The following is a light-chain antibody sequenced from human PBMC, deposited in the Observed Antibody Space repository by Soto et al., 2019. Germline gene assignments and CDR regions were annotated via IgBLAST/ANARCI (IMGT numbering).Light chain of an antibody. J-gene: IGKJ4*01. Sequence: DIQMTQSPSSLSATVGDRVTITCRASQDISNYLAWHQQKPGKVPKLLIYAASTLQPGVPSRFSGSGSGTDFTLTISSLQPEDVATYYCLLFNTYPQAFGGGTKVEIK. CDR2: AAS. V-gene: IGKV1-27*01. CDR1: QDISNY. CDR3: LLFNTYPQA.